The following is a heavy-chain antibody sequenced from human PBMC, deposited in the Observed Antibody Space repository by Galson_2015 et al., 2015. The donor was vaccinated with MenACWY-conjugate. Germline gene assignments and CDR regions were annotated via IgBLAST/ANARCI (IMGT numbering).Heavy chain of an antibody. CDR1: GFTFSSYA. D-gene: IGHD1-26*01. Sequence: SLRLSCAASGFTFSSYAMSWVRQAPGKGLEWVSAISGSGGSTYYADSVKGRFTISRDNAKNSLYLQMNSLGAEDTAVYYCARDGNGMDVWGQGTTVTVSS. CDR3: ARDGNGMDV. V-gene: IGHV3-23*01. CDR2: ISGSGGST. J-gene: IGHJ6*02.